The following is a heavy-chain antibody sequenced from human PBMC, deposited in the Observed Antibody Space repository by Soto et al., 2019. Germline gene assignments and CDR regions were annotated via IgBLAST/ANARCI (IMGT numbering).Heavy chain of an antibody. CDR3: ARAPYYDSNHWDD. V-gene: IGHV4-31*03. CDR2: IYYSVST. D-gene: IGHD3-22*01. CDR1: GGSIRSGGYY. Sequence: QVQLQESGPGLVKPSQTLSLTCTVSGGSIRSGGYYWSWIRQPPGNGLEWIGYIYYSVSTYYNQSLKSRVTIRVDTSKNHFTLKLSSVTAADTAVYSCARAPYYDSNHWDDWGQGTLVTVSS. J-gene: IGHJ4*02.